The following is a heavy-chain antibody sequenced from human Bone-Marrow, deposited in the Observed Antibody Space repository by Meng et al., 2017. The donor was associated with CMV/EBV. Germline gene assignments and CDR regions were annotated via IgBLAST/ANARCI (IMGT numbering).Heavy chain of an antibody. D-gene: IGHD3-22*01. CDR1: GGAVSSGGYY. CDR2: IYYSGST. V-gene: IGHV4-31*02. J-gene: IGHJ4*02. CDR3: ARASGYYSSRYFDY. Sequence: SGGAVSSGGYYWSWIRQHQGKGLEWIGYIYYSGSTYYNPSLKSRVTISVDTSKNQFSLKLSSVTAADTAVYYCARASGYYSSRYFDYWGQGTLVTVSS.